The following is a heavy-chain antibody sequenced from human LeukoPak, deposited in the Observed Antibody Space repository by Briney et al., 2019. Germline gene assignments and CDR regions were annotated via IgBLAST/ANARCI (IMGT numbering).Heavy chain of an antibody. Sequence: PGGSLRLSCAASEFSVGSNYMTWVRQAPGKGLEWVSLIYSGGSTYYADSLKGRFTISRDNSKNTLYLQMNSLRAEDTAVYYCARGVGWDQIDYWGQGTLVTVSS. CDR3: ARGVGWDQIDY. D-gene: IGHD1-26*01. V-gene: IGHV3-66*01. J-gene: IGHJ4*02. CDR2: IYSGGST. CDR1: EFSVGSNY.